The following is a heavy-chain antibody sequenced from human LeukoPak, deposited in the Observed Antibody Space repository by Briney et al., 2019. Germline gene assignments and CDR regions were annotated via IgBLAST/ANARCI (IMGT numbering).Heavy chain of an antibody. J-gene: IGHJ4*02. V-gene: IGHV4-39*07. D-gene: IGHD3-10*01. Sequence: SETLSLTCTVSGGSISSSSYYWGWIRQPSGKGLEWIGSIYYSGSTYYNPSLKSRVTISVDTSKNQFSLKLSSVTAADTAVYYCARDRRWFGELHPFDYWGQGTLVTVSS. CDR3: ARDRRWFGELHPFDY. CDR2: IYYSGST. CDR1: GGSISSSSYY.